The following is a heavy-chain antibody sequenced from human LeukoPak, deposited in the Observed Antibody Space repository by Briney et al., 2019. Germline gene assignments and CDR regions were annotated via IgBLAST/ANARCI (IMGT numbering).Heavy chain of an antibody. D-gene: IGHD3-10*01. J-gene: IGHJ6*02. CDR2: IYYSGST. CDR1: GGSFSAYY. V-gene: IGHV4-30-4*01. CDR3: ARRITMVRGVMFYYYGMDV. Sequence: SETLSLTCAVYGGSFSAYYWSWIRQPPGKGLEWIGYIYYSGSTYYNPSLKSRVTISVDTSKNQFSLKLSSVTAADTAVYYCARRITMVRGVMFYYYGMDVWGQGTTVTVSS.